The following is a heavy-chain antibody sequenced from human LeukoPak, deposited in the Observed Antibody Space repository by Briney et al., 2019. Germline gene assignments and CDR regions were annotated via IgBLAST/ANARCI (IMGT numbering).Heavy chain of an antibody. D-gene: IGHD3-22*01. Sequence: GGSLRLSCAASGFTFDDYGMSWVRQAPGKGLEWVSGINWNGGSTGYADSVKGRFTISRDNAKNSLYLQMNSLRAEDTALYYCAKEWLYYYDSSGLDYWGQGTLVTVSS. CDR3: AKEWLYYYDSSGLDY. CDR2: INWNGGST. CDR1: GFTFDDYG. V-gene: IGHV3-20*04. J-gene: IGHJ4*02.